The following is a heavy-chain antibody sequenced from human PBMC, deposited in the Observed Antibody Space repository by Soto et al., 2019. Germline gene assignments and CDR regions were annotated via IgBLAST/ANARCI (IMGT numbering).Heavy chain of an antibody. CDR1: GGPISSGHYY. CDR3: ASIEYSSPGAFDF. D-gene: IGHD6-6*01. V-gene: IGHV4-30-4*01. CDR2: IYYSGST. J-gene: IGHJ3*01. Sequence: TLSPAFTVPGGPISSGHYYGSCIHQTPGKGLEWIGYIYYSGSTYYNPSLRSRVTISVDTSKNLFSLKLSSVTAADTAVYYCASIEYSSPGAFDFWGQGTMVTVSS.